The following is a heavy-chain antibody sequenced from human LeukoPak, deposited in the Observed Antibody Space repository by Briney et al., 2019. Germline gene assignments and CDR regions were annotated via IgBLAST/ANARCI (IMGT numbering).Heavy chain of an antibody. CDR1: GFTFSRYA. D-gene: IGHD3-3*01. Sequence: GGSLRLSCSASGFTFSRYAMHWVRQAPGKGLEYVSAINSNGGSTYSADSVKGRFTISRDNSKNTLYLQMSSLRAEDTAVYYCVKEGVVISPAWYFDLWGRGTLVTVSS. J-gene: IGHJ2*01. CDR3: VKEGVVISPAWYFDL. CDR2: INSNGGST. V-gene: IGHV3-64D*09.